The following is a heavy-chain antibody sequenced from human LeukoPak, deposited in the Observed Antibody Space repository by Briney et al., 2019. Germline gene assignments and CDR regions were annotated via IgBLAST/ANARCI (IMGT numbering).Heavy chain of an antibody. D-gene: IGHD6-6*01. CDR1: GFTFSSYE. CDR2: ISSSGSTI. J-gene: IGHJ4*02. CDR3: ARVGPYSSSLDY. V-gene: IGHV3-48*03. Sequence: GGSLRLSCAASGFTFSSYEMNWVRQAPGKGLEWVSYISSSGSTIYYADSVKGRFTISRDNAKNSLFLQMNSLGAEDTAVYYCARVGPYSSSLDYWGQGTLVTVSS.